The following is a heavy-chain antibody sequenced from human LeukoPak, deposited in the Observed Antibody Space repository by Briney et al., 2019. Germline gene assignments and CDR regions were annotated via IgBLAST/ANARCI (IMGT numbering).Heavy chain of an antibody. CDR1: GGTFSSYA. J-gene: IGHJ4*02. CDR2: IIPIFGTA. V-gene: IGHV1-69*13. CDR3: ARGPPVEQLLYFDY. D-gene: IGHD6-6*01. Sequence: SVKVSCKASGGTFSSYAISWVRQAPGQGLEWMGGIIPIFGTANYAQKFQGRVTITADESTSTAYMELSSLRSEDTAVYCCARGPPVEQLLYFDYWGQGTLVTASS.